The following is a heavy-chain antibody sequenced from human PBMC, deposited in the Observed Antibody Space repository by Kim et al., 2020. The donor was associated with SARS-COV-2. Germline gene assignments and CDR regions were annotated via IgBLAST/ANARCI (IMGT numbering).Heavy chain of an antibody. Sequence: GESLKISCKGSGYSFTSYWIGWVRQMPGKGLEWMGIIYPGDSDTRYSPSFQGQVTISADKSISTAYLQWSSLKASDTAMYYCARNTRDGYNYDYYYGMDVWGQGTTVTVSS. V-gene: IGHV5-51*01. CDR2: IYPGDSDT. D-gene: IGHD5-12*01. CDR3: ARNTRDGYNYDYYYGMDV. J-gene: IGHJ6*02. CDR1: GYSFTSYW.